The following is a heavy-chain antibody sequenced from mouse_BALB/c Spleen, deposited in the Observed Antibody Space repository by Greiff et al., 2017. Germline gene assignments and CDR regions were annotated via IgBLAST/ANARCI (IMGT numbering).Heavy chain of an antibody. CDR3: ARNYGYAGYYAMDY. Sequence: EVMLVESGGGLVKPGGSLKLSCAASGFTFSSYTMSWVRQTPEKRLEWVAYISSGSSTIYYADTVKGRFTISRDNPKNTLFLQMTSLRSEDTAMYYCARNYGYAGYYAMDYWGQGTSVTVSS. D-gene: IGHD1-2*01. J-gene: IGHJ4*01. CDR2: ISSGSSTI. V-gene: IGHV5-17*02. CDR1: GFTFSSYT.